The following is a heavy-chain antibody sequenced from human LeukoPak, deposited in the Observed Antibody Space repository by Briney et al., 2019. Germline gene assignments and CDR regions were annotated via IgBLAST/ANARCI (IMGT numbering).Heavy chain of an antibody. J-gene: IGHJ4*02. D-gene: IGHD4-17*01. CDR1: GFTFNSYW. CDR3: ARVRIYGTNGAFHY. CDR2: INSDGDIT. Sequence: GGSLRLSCTASGFTFNSYWMHWVRQAPGKGLVWVSRINSDGDITSYAGSVRGRFTISRDNAKDTLYLQMNSLRAEDTAVYYCARVRIYGTNGAFHYWGQGTLVTVSS. V-gene: IGHV3-74*01.